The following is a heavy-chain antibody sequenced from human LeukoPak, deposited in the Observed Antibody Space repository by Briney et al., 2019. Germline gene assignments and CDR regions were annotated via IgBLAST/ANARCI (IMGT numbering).Heavy chain of an antibody. CDR3: ASPARDPVAGKAFDI. V-gene: IGHV3-23*01. CDR2: ISGSGGST. J-gene: IGHJ3*02. CDR1: GFTFSSYA. D-gene: IGHD6-19*01. Sequence: GGSLRLPCAASGFTFSSYAMSWVRQAPGKGLEWVSAISGSGGSTYYADSVKGRFTISRDNSKNTLYLQMNSLRAEDTAVYYCASPARDPVAGKAFDIWGQGTMVTVSS.